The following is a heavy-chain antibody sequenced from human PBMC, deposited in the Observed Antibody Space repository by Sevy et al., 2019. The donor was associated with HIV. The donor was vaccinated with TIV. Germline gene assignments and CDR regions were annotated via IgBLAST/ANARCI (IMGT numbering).Heavy chain of an antibody. CDR3: ARQGGVVDYGMDV. V-gene: IGHV4-59*01. D-gene: IGHD3-3*01. CDR1: GGSISPYY. CDR2: FYYTGST. Sequence: SETLSLTCTVSGGSISPYYWSWIRQPPGKGLEWVGYFYYTGSTNYNPSLEGRATISVDASKNQFFLKLTSVTAADTAVYYCARQGGVVDYGMDVWGQGTTVSVSS. J-gene: IGHJ6*02.